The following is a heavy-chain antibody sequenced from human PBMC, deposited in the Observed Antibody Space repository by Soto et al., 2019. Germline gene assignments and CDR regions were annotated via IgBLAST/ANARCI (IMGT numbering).Heavy chain of an antibody. V-gene: IGHV4-34*01. CDR3: ARGACSGGSCYYYYYYYYMDV. D-gene: IGHD2-15*01. J-gene: IGHJ6*03. CDR1: GGSFSGYY. Sequence: SETLSLTCAVYGGSFSGYYWSWIRQPPGKGLEWIGEINHSGSTNYNPSLKSRVTISVDTSKNQFSLKLSSVTAADTAVYYCARGACSGGSCYYYYYYYYMDVWGKGTTVTVSS. CDR2: INHSGST.